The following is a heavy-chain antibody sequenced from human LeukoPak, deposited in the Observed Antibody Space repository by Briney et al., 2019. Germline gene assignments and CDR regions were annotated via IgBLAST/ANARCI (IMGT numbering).Heavy chain of an antibody. CDR3: ARGREYSSLAWYYYYYMDV. CDR2: INPNSGGT. V-gene: IGHV1-2*02. J-gene: IGHJ6*03. D-gene: IGHD6-6*01. Sequence: GASVKVSCKASGYTFTGYYMHWVRQAPGQGLEWMGWINPNSGGTNYAQKFQGRVTMTRNTSISTAYMELSSLRSEDTAVYYCARGREYSSLAWYYYYYMDVWGKGTTVTVSS. CDR1: GYTFTGYY.